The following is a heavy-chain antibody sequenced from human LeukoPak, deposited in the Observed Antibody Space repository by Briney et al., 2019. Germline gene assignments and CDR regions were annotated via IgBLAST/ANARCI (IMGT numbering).Heavy chain of an antibody. J-gene: IGHJ6*03. V-gene: IGHV4-61*02. CDR2: IYTSGST. CDR3: ASTPYSSSWYNYYYYMDV. Sequence: SETLSLTCTVSGGSISSGSYYWSWIRQPAGKGLEWIVRIYTSGSTNYNPSLKSRVTISVDTSKNQFSQKLSSVTAADTAVYYCASTPYSSSWYNYYYYMDVWGKGTTVTVSS. D-gene: IGHD6-13*01. CDR1: GGSISSGSYY.